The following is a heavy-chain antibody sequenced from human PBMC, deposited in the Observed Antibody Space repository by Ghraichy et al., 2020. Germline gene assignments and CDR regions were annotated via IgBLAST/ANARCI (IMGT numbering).Heavy chain of an antibody. J-gene: IGHJ4*02. CDR2: ISGSGGTT. CDR1: GFTFYTYA. D-gene: IGHD2-15*01. V-gene: IGHV3-23*01. CDR3: AKGSVVTASPQAYYFDY. Sequence: LSLTCAASGFTFYTYAMSWVRQAPGKGLEWVSGISGSGGTTKYADSVKGRFTISRDNSKNTLYLQMNSLRAEDTAVYYCAKGSVVTASPQAYYFDYWGQGTLVTVSS.